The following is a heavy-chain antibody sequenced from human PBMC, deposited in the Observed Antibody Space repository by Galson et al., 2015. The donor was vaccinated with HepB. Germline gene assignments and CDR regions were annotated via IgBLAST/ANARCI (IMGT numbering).Heavy chain of an antibody. CDR1: GYSFTNYW. J-gene: IGHJ6*03. V-gene: IGHV5-51*01. CDR3: ARRGAGYGTYYYYMDV. Sequence: QSGAEVKKPGESLKISCKGSGYSFTNYWIDWVRQMPGKGLEWMGIIYPGDSDTRYSPSFQGQVSISVDKSISTAYLQWSSLKASDTAIYYCARRGAGYGTYYYYMDVRGKGTTVTVSS. D-gene: IGHD5-12*01. CDR2: IYPGDSDT.